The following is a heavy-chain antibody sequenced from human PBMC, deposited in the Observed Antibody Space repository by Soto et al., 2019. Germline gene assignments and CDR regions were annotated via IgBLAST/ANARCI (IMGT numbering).Heavy chain of an antibody. CDR2: IYWHDDK. V-gene: IGHV2-5*01. CDR1: GFSLSTSVVG. CDR3: AHRGGATVGLYYFDY. J-gene: IGHJ4*02. D-gene: IGHD3-16*01. Sequence: GPALVNRTHTLTLTCTFSGFSLSTSVVGVNWIRQPPGKALEWLALIYWHDDKRYSPSLKSRLTITKDTSKNQVVLTMTNMDPVDTAKYYCAHRGGATVGLYYFDYWGQGALVTVYS.